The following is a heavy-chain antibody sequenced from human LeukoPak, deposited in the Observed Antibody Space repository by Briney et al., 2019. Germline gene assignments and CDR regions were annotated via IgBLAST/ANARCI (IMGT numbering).Heavy chain of an antibody. V-gene: IGHV4-59*08. D-gene: IGHD6-19*01. CDR2: MYYSGST. Sequence: SETLSLTCTVSGGSISSYYWSWIRQPPGKGLEWIGYMYYSGSTNHNPSLKSRVTISLHTSKKQFSLRLTSVTAADTAVYYCARSIVVAGVISDFYYYGMDVWGQGTTVTVSS. CDR1: GGSISSYY. CDR3: ARSIVVAGVISDFYYYGMDV. J-gene: IGHJ6*02.